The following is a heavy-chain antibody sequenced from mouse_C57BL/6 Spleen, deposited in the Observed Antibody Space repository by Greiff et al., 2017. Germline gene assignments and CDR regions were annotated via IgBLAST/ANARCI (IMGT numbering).Heavy chain of an antibody. CDR2: IYPGAGDT. D-gene: IGHD2-12*01. Sequence: VQLQQSGPELVKPGASGKISCKASGYAFSSSWMNWVKQRPGKGLEWIGRIYPGAGDTNYNGKFKGKATLTADKSSSTAYMQLSSLTSEDSAVYFCARYGGIYSSHYYFDYWGQGTTLTVSS. CDR1: GYAFSSSW. CDR3: ARYGGIYSSHYYFDY. J-gene: IGHJ2*01. V-gene: IGHV1-82*01.